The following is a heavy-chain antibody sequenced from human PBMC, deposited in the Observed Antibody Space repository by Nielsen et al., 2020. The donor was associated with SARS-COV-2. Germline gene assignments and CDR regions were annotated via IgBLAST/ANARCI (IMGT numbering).Heavy chain of an antibody. CDR3: ARGGYFDI. V-gene: IGHV3-66*01. D-gene: IGHD1-26*01. CDR1: GFAVSSNY. Sequence: GGSLRLSCAASGFAVSSNYLSWVHQAPGKGLEWGSINYSAGNTNYADSVKGRFTISRDDSKNTLYLQMNSLRVEDTAVYYCARGGYFDICGRGTLVTVSA. J-gene: IGHJ2*01. CDR2: NYSAGNT.